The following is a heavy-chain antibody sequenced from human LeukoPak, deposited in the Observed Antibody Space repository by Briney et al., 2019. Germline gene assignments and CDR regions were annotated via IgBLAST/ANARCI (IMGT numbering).Heavy chain of an antibody. CDR2: ISWNSGSR. V-gene: IGHV3-9*01. CDR3: ASLIAVAGTRFDY. J-gene: IGHJ4*02. Sequence: GGSLRLSCAASGFTFDDDAMYWVWQAPGKGLGWVSGISWNSGSRGYADSVKGRFTISRDNAKNSLYLRMISLRAEDTALYCCASLIAVAGTRFDYGGQGTLVTVSA. CDR1: GFTFDDDA. D-gene: IGHD6-19*01.